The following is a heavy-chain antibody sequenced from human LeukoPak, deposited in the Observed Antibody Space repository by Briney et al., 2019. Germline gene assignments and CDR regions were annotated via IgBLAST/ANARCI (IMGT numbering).Heavy chain of an antibody. Sequence: SETLSLTCTVSVASINTTNFYWAWIRQPPGKGLESIGNIHYTGRTYSNASLNSRVTISVYTSKNQFSLKLTSVSAADTAVYYCARQGSMTRGGYWLDPWGRGTLVIVSS. J-gene: IGHJ5*02. CDR2: IHYTGRT. CDR1: VASINTTNFY. D-gene: IGHD3-10*01. CDR3: ARQGSMTRGGYWLDP. V-gene: IGHV4-39*01.